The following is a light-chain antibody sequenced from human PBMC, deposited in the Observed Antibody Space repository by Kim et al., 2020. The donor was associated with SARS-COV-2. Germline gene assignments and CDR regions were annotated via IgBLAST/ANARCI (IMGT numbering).Light chain of an antibody. CDR1: TGAVSTCHY. Sequence: GWTVTRSSGSSTGAVSTCHYADWFQQKAGQAPRTLIYDTTNKHSWTPARFSGSLRGGKAALTLSGAQPEDEAEYYCFLSYSGARVVFGGGTQLTVL. J-gene: IGLJ2*01. CDR2: DTT. CDR3: FLSYSGARVV. V-gene: IGLV7-46*01.